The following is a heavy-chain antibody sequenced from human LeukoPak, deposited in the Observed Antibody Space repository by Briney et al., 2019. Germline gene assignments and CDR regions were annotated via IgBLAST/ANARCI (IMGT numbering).Heavy chain of an antibody. V-gene: IGHV4-59*01. CDR1: GGSISSYH. CDR3: ARGAARPLFDY. CDR2: IYYSGST. Sequence: PSETLSLTCTVSGGSISSYHWSWIRQPPGKGLEWIGYIYYSGSTNYNPSLKSRVTISVDTSKNQFSLKPSSVTAADTAVYYCARGAARPLFDYWGQGTLVTVSS. J-gene: IGHJ4*02. D-gene: IGHD6-6*01.